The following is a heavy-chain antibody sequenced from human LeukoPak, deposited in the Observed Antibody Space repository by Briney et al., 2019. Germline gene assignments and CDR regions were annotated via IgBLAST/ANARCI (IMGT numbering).Heavy chain of an antibody. D-gene: IGHD3-9*01. CDR1: GYTFTSYD. J-gene: IGHJ4*02. CDR2: MNPNSGNT. V-gene: IGHV1-8*01. Sequence: ASVTVSCKASGYTFTSYDINWVRQAPGQGLEWMGWMNPNSGNTGYAQKFQGRVTMTRNTSISTAYMELSSLRSEDTAVYYCARVGGSGYDILTGYYSPYYFDYWGQGTLVTVSS. CDR3: ARVGGSGYDILTGYYSPYYFDY.